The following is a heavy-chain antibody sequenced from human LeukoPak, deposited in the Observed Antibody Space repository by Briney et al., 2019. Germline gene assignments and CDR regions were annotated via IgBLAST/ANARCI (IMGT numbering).Heavy chain of an antibody. CDR2: IYHSGST. CDR3: ARHRWLRYRGDDAFDI. CDR1: GGSISSGGYS. D-gene: IGHD4-23*01. J-gene: IGHJ3*02. V-gene: IGHV4-30-2*01. Sequence: SETLSLTCAVSGGSISSGGYSWSWIRQPPGKGLEWIGYIYHSGSTYYNPSLKSRVTISVDRSKNQFSLKLSSVTAADTAVYYCARHRWLRYRGDDAFDIWGQGTMVTVSS.